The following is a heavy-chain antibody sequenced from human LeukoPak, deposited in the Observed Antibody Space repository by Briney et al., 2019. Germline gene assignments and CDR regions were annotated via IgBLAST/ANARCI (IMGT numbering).Heavy chain of an antibody. Sequence: SETLSLTCTVSGGSISSYYWSWIRQPAGKGLEWIGRIYTSGSTNYNPSLKSRVTMSVDTSKNQFSLKLSSVTAADTAVYYCARGDTAMATPYFDYWGQGTLVTVSS. CDR3: ARGDTAMATPYFDY. V-gene: IGHV4-4*07. CDR1: GGSISSYY. D-gene: IGHD5-18*01. CDR2: IYTSGST. J-gene: IGHJ4*02.